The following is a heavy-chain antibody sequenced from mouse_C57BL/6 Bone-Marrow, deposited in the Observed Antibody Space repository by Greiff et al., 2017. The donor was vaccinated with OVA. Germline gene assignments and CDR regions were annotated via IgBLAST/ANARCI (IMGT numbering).Heavy chain of an antibody. V-gene: IGHV14-2*01. CDR1: GFNIKDYY. J-gene: IGHJ1*03. CDR3: ARYPSHYGSSFWYFDV. D-gene: IGHD1-1*01. Sequence: EVQLMESGAELVKPGASVKLSCTASGFNIKDYYMHWVKQRTEQGLEWIGRIDPEDGETKYAPKFQGKAPITADTSSTTAYLQLSSLTSEDTAVYYCARYPSHYGSSFWYFDVWGTGTTVTVSS. CDR2: IDPEDGET.